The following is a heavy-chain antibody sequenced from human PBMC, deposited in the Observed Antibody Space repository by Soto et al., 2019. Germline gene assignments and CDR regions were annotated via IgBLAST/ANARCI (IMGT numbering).Heavy chain of an antibody. CDR2: IYYSGST. CDR1: GGSISSYY. D-gene: IGHD6-6*01. Sequence: SETLSLTCTVSGGSISSYYWSWIRQPPGKGLEWIGYIYYSGSTNYNPSLKSRVTISVDTFKNQFSLKLSSVTAADTAVYYCARDIISSSSWLDPWGQGTLVTVLL. V-gene: IGHV4-59*01. CDR3: ARDIISSSSWLDP. J-gene: IGHJ5*02.